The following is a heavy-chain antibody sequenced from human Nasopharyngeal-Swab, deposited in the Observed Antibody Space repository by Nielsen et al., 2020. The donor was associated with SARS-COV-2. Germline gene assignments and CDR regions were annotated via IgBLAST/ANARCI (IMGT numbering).Heavy chain of an antibody. V-gene: IGHV1-69*10. CDR2: LIPILGIA. CDR3: ARGGADDILTGPYYYYYYYMDV. Sequence: WVGQAPGQGGEWVGGLIPILGIANYAQKFQGRVTITADKSTSTAYMELSSLRSEDTAVYYCARGGADDILTGPYYYYYYYMDVWGKGTTVTVSS. J-gene: IGHJ6*03. D-gene: IGHD3-9*01.